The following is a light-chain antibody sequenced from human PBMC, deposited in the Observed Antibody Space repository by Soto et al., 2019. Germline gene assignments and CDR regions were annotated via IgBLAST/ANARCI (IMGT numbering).Light chain of an antibody. J-gene: IGLJ2*01. Sequence: QSALTQPASVSGSPGQSITISCTGTRSDIGAYNFVSWYQQHPGEVPKLMLYDVNVRPSGVSNRVSGSKSGNTASLTISGLQAEDEADYYSSSWTTSGPVIFGGGTKLTVL. CDR3: SSWTTSGPVI. CDR1: RSDIGAYNF. CDR2: DVN. V-gene: IGLV2-14*03.